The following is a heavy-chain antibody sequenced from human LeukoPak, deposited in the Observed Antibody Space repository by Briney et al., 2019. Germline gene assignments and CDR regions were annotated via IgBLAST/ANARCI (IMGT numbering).Heavy chain of an antibody. CDR2: IYYTGST. V-gene: IGHV4-59*01. CDR1: GDSISIYY. D-gene: IGHD3-22*01. J-gene: IGHJ4*02. Sequence: SETLSLTCTVSGDSISIYYWSWIRQPPGKGLEWIGYIYYTGSTTYNPSLKSRPTISIDTSKNQFSLNLISLTAADTAVYYCARGRGDSRGASFDSWGQGTLVTVSS. CDR3: ARGRGDSRGASFDS.